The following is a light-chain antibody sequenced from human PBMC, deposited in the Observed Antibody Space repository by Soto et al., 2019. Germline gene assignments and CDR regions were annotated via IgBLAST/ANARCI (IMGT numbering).Light chain of an antibody. Sequence: EIQMTQSPSSLSASVGDRVTITCRASQSISSYLNWYQQKPGKAPKLLIYAASSLQSGVPSRFSGSGCGPDLPLTISSLQPEDFAIYYCQQTFGKPLFTFGQGTRLEIK. J-gene: IGKJ5*01. V-gene: IGKV1-39*01. CDR1: QSISSY. CDR2: AAS. CDR3: QQTFGKPLFT.